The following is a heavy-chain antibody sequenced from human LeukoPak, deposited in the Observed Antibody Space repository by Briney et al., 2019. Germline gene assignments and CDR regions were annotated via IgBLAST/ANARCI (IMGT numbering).Heavy chain of an antibody. D-gene: IGHD3-22*01. V-gene: IGHV3-23*01. CDR2: ISGSGGST. Sequence: GGSLRLSCAASGFTFSSYAMSWVRQAPGKGLEWVSAISGSGGSTYYADSVKGRFTISRDNPKNTLYLQMNSLRAEDTAVYYCAKRKLYYYDSSAFDIWGQGTMVTVSS. CDR3: AKRKLYYYDSSAFDI. J-gene: IGHJ3*02. CDR1: GFTFSSYA.